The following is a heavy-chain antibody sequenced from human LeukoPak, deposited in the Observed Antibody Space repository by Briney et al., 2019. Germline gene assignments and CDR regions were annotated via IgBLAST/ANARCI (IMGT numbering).Heavy chain of an antibody. CDR3: ARGGFGFSSGWYVRY. V-gene: IGHV4-59*01. CDR1: GGSISSYY. CDR2: IYYSGST. D-gene: IGHD6-19*01. Sequence: SETLSLTCTVSGGSISSYYWSWIRQPPGKGLEWIGYIYYSGSTNYNPSLKSRVTISVDTSKNQFSLKLSSVTAADTAVYYCARGGFGFSSGWYVRYWGQGTLVTVSS. J-gene: IGHJ4*02.